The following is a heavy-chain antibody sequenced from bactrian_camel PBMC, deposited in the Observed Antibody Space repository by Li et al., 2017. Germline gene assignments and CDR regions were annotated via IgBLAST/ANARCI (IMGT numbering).Heavy chain of an antibody. J-gene: IGHJ4*01. D-gene: IGHD4*01. V-gene: IGHV3S53*01. Sequence: LVVSGGGSVQAGGTLRLSCTASGRTYSANCVGWFRQAPGKEREWVAGIDSGGTSYSESVQGRFTISKDNAKNTLYLQMNSLKPEDTAVYYCAADPSFFIPTAADELKYDYWGQGTQVTVS. CDR1: GRTYSANC. CDR2: IDSGGT. CDR3: AADPSFFIPTAADELKYDY.